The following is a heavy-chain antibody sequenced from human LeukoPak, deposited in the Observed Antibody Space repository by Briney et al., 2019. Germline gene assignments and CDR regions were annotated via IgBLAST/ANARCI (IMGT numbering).Heavy chain of an antibody. D-gene: IGHD3-3*01. J-gene: IGHJ4*02. CDR1: GFTFSSYG. Sequence: PGGSLRLSCATSGFTFSSYGMHWVRQVPGKGLEWVAVISKDAKSNYHVDSVKGRLTISRDNAKNSVYLQMNSLRAEDTAVYYCARVYQGVAIFDGIDYWGQGTLVTVSS. CDR2: ISKDAKSN. V-gene: IGHV3-30*03. CDR3: ARVYQGVAIFDGIDY.